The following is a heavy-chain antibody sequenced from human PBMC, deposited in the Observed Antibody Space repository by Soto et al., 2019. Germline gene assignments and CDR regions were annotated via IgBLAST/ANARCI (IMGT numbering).Heavy chain of an antibody. CDR2: IYWDEDK. CDR3: AHLYYYDSSGYYPFDY. D-gene: IGHD3-22*01. Sequence: QITLKESGPTLVKPTQTLTLTCTFSGFSLSTSGVGVGWIRQPPGKALEWLALIYWDEDKRYSPSLKSRLTITKDTSKNQVVLTMTNMDPVDTATYYCAHLYYYDSSGYYPFDYWGQGTLVTVSS. CDR1: GFSLSTSGVG. J-gene: IGHJ4*02. V-gene: IGHV2-5*02.